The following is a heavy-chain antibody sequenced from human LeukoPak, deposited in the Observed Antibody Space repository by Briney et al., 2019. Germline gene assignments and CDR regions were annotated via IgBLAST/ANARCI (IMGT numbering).Heavy chain of an antibody. CDR3: AKSLSSRGLIIPKTSRYFDY. Sequence: GGSLRLSCAASGFTFSSYNMNWVRQAPGKGLEWVSYISSSGIIIYYADSVKGRFTISRDNSKNTLYLQMNSLRAEDTAVYYCAKSLSSRGLIIPKTSRYFDYWGQGTLVTVSS. V-gene: IGHV3-48*01. CDR1: GFTFSSYN. J-gene: IGHJ4*02. CDR2: ISSSGIII. D-gene: IGHD3-10*01.